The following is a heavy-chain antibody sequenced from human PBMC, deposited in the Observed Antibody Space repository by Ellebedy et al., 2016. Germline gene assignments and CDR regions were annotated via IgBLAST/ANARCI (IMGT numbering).Heavy chain of an antibody. Sequence: ASVKVSCXASGYTFTSYGISWVRQAPGQGLEWMGWISAYNGNTNYAQKLQGRVTMTTDTSTSTAYMELRSLRSDDTAVYYCARDRNPMIVVVYRLEFDPWGQGTLVTVSS. V-gene: IGHV1-18*01. D-gene: IGHD3-22*01. CDR2: ISAYNGNT. CDR1: GYTFTSYG. CDR3: ARDRNPMIVVVYRLEFDP. J-gene: IGHJ5*02.